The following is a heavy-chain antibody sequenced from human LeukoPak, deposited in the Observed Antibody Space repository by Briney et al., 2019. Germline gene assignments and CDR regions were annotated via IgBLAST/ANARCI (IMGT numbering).Heavy chain of an antibody. Sequence: GGSLRLSCAASGFTFSDYYMSWIRQAPGKGLEWVSYISSSGSTIYYADSVKGRFTISRDNAKNSLYLQMNSLRAEDTAVYYCARVGGYYDFWSGYPFAYYYYYYMDVWGKGTTVTVSS. J-gene: IGHJ6*03. CDR3: ARVGGYYDFWSGYPFAYYYYYYMDV. CDR1: GFTFSDYY. V-gene: IGHV3-11*04. D-gene: IGHD3-3*01. CDR2: ISSSGSTI.